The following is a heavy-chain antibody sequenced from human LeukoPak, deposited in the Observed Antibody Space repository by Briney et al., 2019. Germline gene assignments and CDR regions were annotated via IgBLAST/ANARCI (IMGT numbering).Heavy chain of an antibody. CDR3: ARAPCVEYNTACFV. D-gene: IGHD6-6*01. Sequence: SETLSLTCTASGGSISSSSYNWGWIRQPPGKELEWIGYIYYSGTTYDNPSLKSRLTISVDTSKNQFSLGLSSVTAADTAVYYCARAPCVEYNTACFVGGQGTLVTVSS. CDR2: IYYSGTT. CDR1: GGSISSSSYN. V-gene: IGHV4-39*07. J-gene: IGHJ4*02.